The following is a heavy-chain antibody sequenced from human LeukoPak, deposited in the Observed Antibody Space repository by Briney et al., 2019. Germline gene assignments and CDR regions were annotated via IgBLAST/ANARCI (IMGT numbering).Heavy chain of an antibody. CDR1: GYSISSSYY. D-gene: IGHD1-14*01. CDR2: FYYSGST. CDR3: AGESPTGRDAFDI. V-gene: IGHV4-61*01. J-gene: IGHJ3*02. Sequence: SETLSLTCAVSGYSISSSYYWSWIRQPPGKGLEWVGAFYYSGSTNYNPSLKGRVTITVDTSKNQLSLKLTSVTAADTAIYSCAGESPTGRDAFDIWGQGTMVTVS.